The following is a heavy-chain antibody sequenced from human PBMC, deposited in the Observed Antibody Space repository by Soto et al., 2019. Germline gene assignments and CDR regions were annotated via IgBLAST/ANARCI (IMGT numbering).Heavy chain of an antibody. V-gene: IGHV5-10-1*01. CDR2: LDPADSFT. Sequence: GESLKISCNVAGYSFTTFWISWVRQMPEKGLEWMGRLDPADSFTNYSPSFQGHVTISVDKSISTAYLQWSSLKASDTAMYYCARRGGLLYQEFDYWGQGTLVTVSS. J-gene: IGHJ4*02. CDR3: ARRGGLLYQEFDY. CDR1: GYSFTTFW. D-gene: IGHD2-2*02.